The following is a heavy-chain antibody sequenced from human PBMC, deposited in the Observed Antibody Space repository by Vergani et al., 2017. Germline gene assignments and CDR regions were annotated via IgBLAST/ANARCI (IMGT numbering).Heavy chain of an antibody. D-gene: IGHD3-10*01. J-gene: IGHJ4*02. CDR3: ARQWGFRGATDY. CDR1: GGSISSYY. V-gene: IGHV4-59*08. Sequence: QVQLQESGPGLVKPSQTLSLTCTVSGGSISSYYWSWIRQPPGKGLEWIGYIYYSGSTYYNPSLKIRDTISVDTSKTQFPLKLSSVTAADTAVYYCARQWGFRGATDYWGQGSLVTVSS. CDR2: IYYSGST.